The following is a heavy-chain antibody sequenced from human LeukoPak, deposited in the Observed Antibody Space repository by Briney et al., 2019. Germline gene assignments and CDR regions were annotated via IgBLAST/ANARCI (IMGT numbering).Heavy chain of an antibody. V-gene: IGHV4-59*01. CDR1: GGSISSYY. CDR2: IYYSGST. Sequence: SETLSLTCTVSGGSISSYYWSWIRQPPGKGLEWIGYIYYSGSTNYNPSLNSRVTISVDTSKNQFSLKLSSVTAADTAVYYCARGDLVSYFDYWGQGTLVTVSS. CDR3: ARGDLVSYFDY. D-gene: IGHD3-9*01. J-gene: IGHJ4*02.